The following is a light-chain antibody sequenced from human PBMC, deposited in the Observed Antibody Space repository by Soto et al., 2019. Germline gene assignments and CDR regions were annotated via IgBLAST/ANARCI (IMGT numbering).Light chain of an antibody. J-gene: IGKJ5*01. CDR3: QQSYSTLIT. CDR2: AAS. CDR1: QNISSY. V-gene: IGKV1-39*01. Sequence: DIQMTQSPSSLSASVGDRVTITCRASQNISSYLNWYQQKPGKAPKLLIYAASSSQSGVPSRFSGSGSGTDFTLTISSLQPEDFATYYCQQSYSTLITFGQGTRLEIK.